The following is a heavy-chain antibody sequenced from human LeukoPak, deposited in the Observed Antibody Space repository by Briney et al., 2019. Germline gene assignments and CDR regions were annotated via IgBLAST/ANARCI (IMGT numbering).Heavy chain of an antibody. CDR3: ARLGIAAAIDY. Sequence: PSETLSLTCTVSGGSISGYYWSWIRQPPGKGLEWIGYIYYSGSTNYNPSLKSRVTISVDTSKNQFSLKLSSVTAADTAEYYCARLGIAAAIDYWGQGTLVTVSS. CDR2: IYYSGST. J-gene: IGHJ4*02. V-gene: IGHV4-59*08. CDR1: GGSISGYY. D-gene: IGHD6-13*01.